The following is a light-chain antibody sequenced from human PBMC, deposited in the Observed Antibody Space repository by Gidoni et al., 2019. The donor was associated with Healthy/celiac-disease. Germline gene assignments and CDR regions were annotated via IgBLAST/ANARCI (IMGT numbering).Light chain of an antibody. J-gene: IGKJ2*01. CDR2: AAS. Sequence: DIQLTQSPSSLPASVGDRVTITCRASQSISSYLNWYQQKPGKAPKLLIYAASSLQSGVPSRFSGSGSGTDFTLTISSLQPEDFATYYCQQSYSTPYTFXQXTKLEIK. CDR1: QSISSY. CDR3: QQSYSTPYT. V-gene: IGKV1-39*01.